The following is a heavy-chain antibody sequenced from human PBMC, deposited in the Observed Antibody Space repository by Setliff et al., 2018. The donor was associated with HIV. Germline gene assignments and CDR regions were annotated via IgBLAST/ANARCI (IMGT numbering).Heavy chain of an antibody. CDR2: ISSSSSTI. Sequence: PGGSLRLSCAASGFTFSSYSMNWVRQAPGKGLEWVSYISSSSSTIYYADSVKGRFTISRDNAKNSLYLQMNSLRAEDTAVYYCASSELAAMVPVEYWGQGTLVTVSS. J-gene: IGHJ4*02. V-gene: IGHV3-48*01. CDR1: GFTFSSYS. D-gene: IGHD5-18*01. CDR3: ASSELAAMVPVEY.